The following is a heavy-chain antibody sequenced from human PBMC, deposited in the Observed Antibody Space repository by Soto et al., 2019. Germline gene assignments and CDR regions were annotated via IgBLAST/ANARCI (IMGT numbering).Heavy chain of an antibody. V-gene: IGHV1-3*01. CDR1: GYTFTSYA. J-gene: IGHJ4*02. CDR2: INAGNGNT. Sequence: ASVKVSCKASGYTFTSYAMHWVRQAPGQRLEWMGWINAGNGNTKYSQKFQGRVTITRDASASTAYMELSSLRSEDTAVYYCASSRGSSWYRPLDYWGQGTLVTVSS. CDR3: ASSRGSSWYRPLDY. D-gene: IGHD6-13*01.